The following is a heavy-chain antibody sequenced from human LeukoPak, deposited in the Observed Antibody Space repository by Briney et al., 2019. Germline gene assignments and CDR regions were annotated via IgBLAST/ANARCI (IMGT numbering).Heavy chain of an antibody. Sequence: PATSLRLSCAASGFTFSSYGKHWVRQAPGKGLEWVALIWFDGTNKYYADSVKGRFTISRDNSNNTLYLQMNSLRVEDTAVYYCARQTTVATDCWGQGTLVTVSS. J-gene: IGHJ4*02. CDR3: ARQTTVATDC. CDR2: IWFDGTNK. D-gene: IGHD4-23*01. CDR1: GFTFSSYG. V-gene: IGHV3-33*01.